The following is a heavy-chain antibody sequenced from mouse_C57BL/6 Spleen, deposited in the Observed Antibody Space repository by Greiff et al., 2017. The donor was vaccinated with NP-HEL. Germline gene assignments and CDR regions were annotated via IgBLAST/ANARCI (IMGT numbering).Heavy chain of an antibody. V-gene: IGHV1-54*01. CDR3: ARSNWDVAY. J-gene: IGHJ3*01. CDR1: GYAFTNYL. CDR2: INPGSGGT. D-gene: IGHD4-1*01. Sequence: QVQLQQSGAELVRPGTSVKVSCKASGYAFTNYLIEWVKQRPGQGLEWIGVINPGSGGTNYNEKFKGKATLTADKSSSTAYMQLSSLTSEDSAVYFCARSNWDVAYWGQGTLVTVSA.